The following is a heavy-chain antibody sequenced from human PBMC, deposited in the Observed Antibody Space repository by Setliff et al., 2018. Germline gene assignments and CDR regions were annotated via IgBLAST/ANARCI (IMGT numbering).Heavy chain of an antibody. CDR2: INPKNGGA. CDR1: GGTFSSYA. D-gene: IGHD3-16*01. V-gene: IGHV1-69*10. Sequence: GASVKVSCKASGGTFSSYAISWVRQAPGQGLEWMGVINPKNGGATYPQNLQGRVTMTRDMSMSTVYMELSSLRFEDTAVYYCARERAGGRGFTFGAIYYYYGMDVWGQGTTVTVSS. CDR3: ARERAGGRGFTFGAIYYYYGMDV. J-gene: IGHJ6*02.